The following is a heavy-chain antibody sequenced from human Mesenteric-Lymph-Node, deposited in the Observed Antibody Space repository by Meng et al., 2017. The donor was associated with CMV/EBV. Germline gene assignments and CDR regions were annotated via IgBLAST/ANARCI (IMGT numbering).Heavy chain of an antibody. CDR3: VYRRPAGGLSDP. CDR2: IYWDDDK. Sequence: TVSGFSRSTTGVGVGWIRQPPGKALECLELIYWDDDKRYSPSLRNRLTITKDTSRNQVVLTMTNMEPVDTATYYCVYRRPAGGLSDPWGQGTLVTVSS. V-gene: IGHV2-5*02. J-gene: IGHJ5*02. D-gene: IGHD4-23*01. CDR1: GFSRSTTGVG.